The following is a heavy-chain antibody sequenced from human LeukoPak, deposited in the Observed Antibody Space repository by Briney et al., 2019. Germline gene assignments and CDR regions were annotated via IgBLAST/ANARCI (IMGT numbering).Heavy chain of an antibody. J-gene: IGHJ5*02. Sequence: EASVKVSCKTSGGTFSNSAISWVRQAPGQGLEWMGGIIPIFGTSNYAQKFQGRVTITTDESTSTAYMELSSLRSEDTAVYYCARGDYCSGGSCYSRNNWFDPWGQGTLVTVSS. D-gene: IGHD2-15*01. V-gene: IGHV1-69*05. CDR3: ARGDYCSGGSCYSRNNWFDP. CDR2: IIPIFGTS. CDR1: GGTFSNSA.